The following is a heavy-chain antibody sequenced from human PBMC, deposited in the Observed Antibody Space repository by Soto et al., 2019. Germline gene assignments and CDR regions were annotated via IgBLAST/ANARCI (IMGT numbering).Heavy chain of an antibody. J-gene: IGHJ4*02. D-gene: IGHD5-12*01. Sequence: PGGSLRLSCAASGFTFSNYAMSWVRQAPGKGLEWVSAMSGGGSTYYADSVKGRFTISRDNSKNTLYLQMNSLRAEDTAVYYCARDKDIEAMFDYWGQGTLVTVSS. CDR3: ARDKDIEAMFDY. CDR1: GFTFSNYA. V-gene: IGHV3-23*01. CDR2: MSGGGST.